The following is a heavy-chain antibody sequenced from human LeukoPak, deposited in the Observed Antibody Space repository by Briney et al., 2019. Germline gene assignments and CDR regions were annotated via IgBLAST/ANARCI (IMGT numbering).Heavy chain of an antibody. Sequence: GGSLRLSCAASGFTFSNYWMNWVRQAPGKGLEWVANIKQDGSEKYYVNSVKGRFTISRDNSKNTLYLQMNSLRAEDTAVYYCAKGLVRGVSWGQGTMVTVSS. D-gene: IGHD3-10*01. CDR3: AKGLVRGVS. J-gene: IGHJ4*02. CDR2: IKQDGSEK. V-gene: IGHV3-7*03. CDR1: GFTFSNYW.